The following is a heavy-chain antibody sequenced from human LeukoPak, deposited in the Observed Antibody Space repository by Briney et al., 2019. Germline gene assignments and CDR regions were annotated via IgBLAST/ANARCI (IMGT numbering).Heavy chain of an antibody. Sequence: ASVKVSCKASGGTFSSYAISWVRQAPGQGLEWMGRIIPILGIANYAQKFQGRVTITADKSTSTAYMELSSLRSEDTAVYYCARGPYYYGSGCQLLLGSPIDYWGQGTLVTVSS. V-gene: IGHV1-69*04. CDR2: IIPILGIA. D-gene: IGHD3-10*01. CDR3: ARGPYYYGSGCQLLLGSPIDY. CDR1: GGTFSSYA. J-gene: IGHJ4*02.